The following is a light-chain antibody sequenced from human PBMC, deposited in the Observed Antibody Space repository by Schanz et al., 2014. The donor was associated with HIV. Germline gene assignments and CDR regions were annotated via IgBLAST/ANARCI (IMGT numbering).Light chain of an antibody. Sequence: EIVLTQSPGTLSLSPGDRATLSCRASQSVSSSYLAWYQQKPGQAPRLLIYGASTRATSIPARFSGSGSGTEFTLTISSLQSEDFAVYYCQQYNDWPPITFGQGTRLEIK. CDR2: GAS. V-gene: IGKV3-15*01. CDR3: QQYNDWPPIT. J-gene: IGKJ5*01. CDR1: QSVSSSY.